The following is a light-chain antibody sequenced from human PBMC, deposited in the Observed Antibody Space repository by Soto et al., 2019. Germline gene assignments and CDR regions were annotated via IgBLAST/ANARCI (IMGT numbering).Light chain of an antibody. CDR3: QQRRRWPPTIT. Sequence: VRAQSSAAAAVSQGETVTLSCMSSQSVSILLAWYQHRPGKAPRRLIHDASYRATDIPPRFSGSVSVTDFTLTLSSLEPEEFAGYYGQQRRRWPPTITFSQGTRLEI. CDR1: QSVSIL. CDR2: DAS. V-gene: IGKV3-11*01. J-gene: IGKJ5*01.